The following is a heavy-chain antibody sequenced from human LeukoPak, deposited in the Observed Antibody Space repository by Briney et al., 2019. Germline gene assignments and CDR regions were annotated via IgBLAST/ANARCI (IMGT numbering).Heavy chain of an antibody. CDR3: ARDADGNTDH. CDR1: GFTFGPYA. Sequence: PGGSLRLSCAASGFTFGPYAMNWVRLAPGMGLQWVAYISWDSSTKHYSDSVRGRFTISRDNAKNSLYLQMNSLRVEDTAVYYCARDADGNTDHWGQGTLVTVSS. J-gene: IGHJ4*02. CDR2: ISWDSSTK. V-gene: IGHV3-48*04.